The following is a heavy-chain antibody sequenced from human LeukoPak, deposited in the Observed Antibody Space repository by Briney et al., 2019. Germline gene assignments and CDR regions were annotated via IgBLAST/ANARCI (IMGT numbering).Heavy chain of an antibody. J-gene: IGHJ4*02. Sequence: SVKVSCKASGGTFSSYAISWVRQAPGQGLEWMGGIIPIFGAANYAQKFQGRVTITADKSTSTAYMEPSSLRSEDTAVYYCARFAVHRRITVAGQFGLDYWGQGTLVSLSS. CDR2: IIPIFGAA. V-gene: IGHV1-69*06. CDR3: ARFAVHRRITVAGQFGLDY. D-gene: IGHD6-19*01. CDR1: GGTFSSYA.